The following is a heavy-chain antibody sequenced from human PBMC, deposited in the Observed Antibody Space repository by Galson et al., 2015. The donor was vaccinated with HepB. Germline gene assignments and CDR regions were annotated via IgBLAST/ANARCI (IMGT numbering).Heavy chain of an antibody. CDR3: ARTSDYASFDY. CDR2: INSDGSSP. D-gene: IGHD5-12*01. CDR1: GFTFTNHW. J-gene: IGHJ4*02. Sequence: SLRLSCAAPGFTFTNHWMHWVRQAPGKGLVWVSRINSDGSSPDYADFVKGRSTISRDNAKNTLYLQMNSLRAEDTAVYYCARTSDYASFDYWGRGTLVTISS. V-gene: IGHV3-74*01.